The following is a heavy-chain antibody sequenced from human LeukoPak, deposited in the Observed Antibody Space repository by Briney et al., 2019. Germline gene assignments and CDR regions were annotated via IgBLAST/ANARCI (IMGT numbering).Heavy chain of an antibody. V-gene: IGHV4-59*01. J-gene: IGHJ6*03. CDR3: TRGSIAYCYMDV. CDR2: IYYSGST. Sequence: SETLSLTCTVSGGSISIYYWSWIRQPPGKGLEWIGNIYYSGSTNYNPSLKSRVTISVETSKNQFSLKLSSVTAADTAVYYCTRGSIAYCYMDVWGKGTTVTISS. CDR1: GGSISIYY. D-gene: IGHD3-22*01.